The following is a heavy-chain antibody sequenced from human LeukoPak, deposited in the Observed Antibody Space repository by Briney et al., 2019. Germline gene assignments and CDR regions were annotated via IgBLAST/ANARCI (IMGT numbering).Heavy chain of an antibody. D-gene: IGHD5-24*01. CDR2: ISYDGSNK. CDR3: ARSRDGFDY. Sequence: PGGSLRLSCAASGFTFSSYAMPWVRQAPGKGLEWVAVISYDGSNKYYADSVKGRFVISRDNSKNTLYLQMNNLRAEDTAVYYCARSRDGFDYWGQGTLVTVSS. V-gene: IGHV3-30*09. J-gene: IGHJ4*02. CDR1: GFTFSSYA.